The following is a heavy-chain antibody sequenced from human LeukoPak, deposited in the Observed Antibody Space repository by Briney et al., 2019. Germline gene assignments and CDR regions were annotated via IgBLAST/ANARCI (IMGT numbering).Heavy chain of an antibody. D-gene: IGHD3-3*01. CDR3: ARVGGYVGYMDV. Sequence: SGTLSLTCAVSGGSISSSNWWSWVRQPPGKGLEWIGEIYHSGSAYYNPSLKSRVTISVDTSKNQFSLKLSSVTAADTAVYYCARVGGYVGYMDVWGKGTTVTVSS. V-gene: IGHV4-4*02. J-gene: IGHJ6*03. CDR2: IYHSGSA. CDR1: GGSISSSNW.